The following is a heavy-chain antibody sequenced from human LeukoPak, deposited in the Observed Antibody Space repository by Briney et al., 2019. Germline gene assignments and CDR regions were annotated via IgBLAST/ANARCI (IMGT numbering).Heavy chain of an antibody. J-gene: IGHJ6*02. CDR2: ISGSGGST. Sequence: PGGSLRLSCAASGFTFSSYAMSWVRQAPGKGLEWVSAISGSGGSTYYADSVKGRFTISRDNSKNTLYLQMNSLRAEDTAAYYCANPGSDYYYGMDVWGQGTTVTVSS. V-gene: IGHV3-23*01. CDR3: ANPGSDYYYGMDV. CDR1: GFTFSSYA. D-gene: IGHD1-26*01.